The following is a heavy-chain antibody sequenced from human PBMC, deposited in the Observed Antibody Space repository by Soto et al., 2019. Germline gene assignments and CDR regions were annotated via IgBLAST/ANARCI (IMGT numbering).Heavy chain of an antibody. Sequence: EVQLVESGGGLVKPGGSLRLSCVASGFTFSNYNMNWVRQAPGKGLEWVSSISTGSDYIVYADSMKGRFTISRDNAKNSLYLEMSSLRVEDTAVYFGARKDEGGSRLWGQGTLVTVSS. CDR2: ISTGSDYI. CDR3: ARKDEGGSRL. J-gene: IGHJ4*02. D-gene: IGHD2-15*01. V-gene: IGHV3-21*01. CDR1: GFTFSNYN.